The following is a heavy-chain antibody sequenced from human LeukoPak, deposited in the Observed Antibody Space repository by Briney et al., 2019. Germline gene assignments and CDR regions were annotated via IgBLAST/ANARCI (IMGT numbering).Heavy chain of an antibody. CDR1: GGSITNTNY. Sequence: SGTLSLTCGVSGGSITNTNYWTWVRQPPGKGLEWIGEVNLQGSTNYNPSLTGRVAISVDTSENHISLQLTSVTAADTAVYYCAREGGPYRPLDYSGQGTLVTVSS. V-gene: IGHV4-4*02. CDR2: VNLQGST. J-gene: IGHJ4*02. CDR3: AREGGPYRPLDY.